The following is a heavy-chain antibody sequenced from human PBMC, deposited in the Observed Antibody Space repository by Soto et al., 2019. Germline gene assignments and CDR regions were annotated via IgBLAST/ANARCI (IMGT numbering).Heavy chain of an antibody. CDR3: ARKHDYGDYFDY. Sequence: QLQLQESGSGLVKPSQTLSLTCAVSGDSISSGGYSWSWIRQPPGKGLEWIGYIYHSGSTDYNPSLKSRVTISVDRSKNQFSLKLTSVTAADTAVYYCARKHDYGDYFDYWGQGTLVTVSS. CDR2: IYHSGST. CDR1: GDSISSGGYS. V-gene: IGHV4-30-2*01. D-gene: IGHD4-17*01. J-gene: IGHJ4*02.